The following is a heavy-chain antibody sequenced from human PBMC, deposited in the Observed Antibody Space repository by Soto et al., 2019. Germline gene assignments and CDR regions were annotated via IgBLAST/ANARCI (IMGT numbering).Heavy chain of an antibody. D-gene: IGHD3-9*01. CDR1: GFTFSSYG. J-gene: IGHJ5*02. V-gene: IGHV3-33*01. CDR3: ARDGTDYSNGADWFDP. CDR2: IWYDGSNK. Sequence: QVQLVESGGGVVQPGRSLRLSCAASGFTFSSYGMHWVRQAPGKGLEWVAVIWYDGSNKYYADSVKGRFTISRDNSKNTLYLQMNSLRAEDTAVYYCARDGTDYSNGADWFDPWGQGTLVTVSS.